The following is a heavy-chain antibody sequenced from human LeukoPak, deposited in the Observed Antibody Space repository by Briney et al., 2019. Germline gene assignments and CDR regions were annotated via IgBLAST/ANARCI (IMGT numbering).Heavy chain of an antibody. CDR3: ARGGPAQMVDLDY. CDR2: IHPNNGDT. V-gene: IGHV1-2*02. J-gene: IGHJ4*02. Sequence: ASVKVSCKASGYTFSGTGWYLYWLRQAPGQGLECMGWIHPNNGDTAYAQKFEGRAAMTRDTSISAAYMELRRLRPDDTAVYFCARGGPAQMVDLDYWGQGTLVTVSS. CDR1: GYTFSGTGWY. D-gene: IGHD3-10*01.